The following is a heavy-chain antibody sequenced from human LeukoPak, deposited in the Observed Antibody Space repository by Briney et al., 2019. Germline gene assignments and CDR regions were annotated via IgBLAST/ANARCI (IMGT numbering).Heavy chain of an antibody. CDR1: GFTFSHFW. J-gene: IGHJ4*02. V-gene: IGHV3-7*01. CDR2: IKKTGSET. CDR3: SREDGYCSGGNCYSYFDS. D-gene: IGHD2-15*01. Sequence: GGSLRLSCAASGFTFSHFWMSWVRQAPGKGLEWVAYIKKTGSETYYVDSVKGRFTITRDNARNSLFLQMYSLRAEDTAVYFGSREDGYCSGGNCYSYFDSWGQGPLVTVSS.